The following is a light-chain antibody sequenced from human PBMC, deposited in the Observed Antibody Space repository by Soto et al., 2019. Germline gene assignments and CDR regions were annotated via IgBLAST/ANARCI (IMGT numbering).Light chain of an antibody. CDR3: MQALQTPRP. Sequence: VVMTQSPLSLPVTLGQPASISCRSSQGLVYRDGYTYLNWFQQKPGQSPQLLIYMGSKRASGVPDRFSGSGSGTYFTLKISRVEAEDAGVYYCMQALQTPRPFGQGAKVAIK. CDR1: QGLVYRDGYTY. CDR2: MGS. J-gene: IGKJ1*01. V-gene: IGKV2-28*01.